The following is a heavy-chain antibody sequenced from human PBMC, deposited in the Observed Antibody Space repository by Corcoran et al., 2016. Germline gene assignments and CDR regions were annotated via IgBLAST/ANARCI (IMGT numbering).Heavy chain of an antibody. Sequence: QVQLVESGGGVVQPGRSLRLSCAASGFTFSSYGMHWVRQAPGKGLEWVAGIWYDGSNKYYADSVKGRFTISRDNSKNTLYLQMNSLRAEDTAVYYYARDSGDTVTTLDAFDIWGQGTMVTVSS. D-gene: IGHD4-17*01. CDR1: GFTFSSYG. V-gene: IGHV3-33*01. CDR3: ARDSGDTVTTLDAFDI. J-gene: IGHJ3*02. CDR2: IWYDGSNK.